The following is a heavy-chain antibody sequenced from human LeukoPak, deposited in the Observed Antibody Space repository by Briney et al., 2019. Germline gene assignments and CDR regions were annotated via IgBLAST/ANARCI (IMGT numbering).Heavy chain of an antibody. J-gene: IGHJ6*02. CDR2: ISAYNGNT. CDR1: GYTFTSYG. CDR3: ARGVVVTAIYDYYGMDV. Sequence: ASVKVSCKASGYTFTSYGISWVRQAPGQGLEWMGWISAYNGNTNYAQKLQGRVTMTTDTSTSTAYMELRSLRSDDTAVYYCARGVVVTAIYDYYGMDVWGQGTTVTVSS. D-gene: IGHD2-21*02. V-gene: IGHV1-18*01.